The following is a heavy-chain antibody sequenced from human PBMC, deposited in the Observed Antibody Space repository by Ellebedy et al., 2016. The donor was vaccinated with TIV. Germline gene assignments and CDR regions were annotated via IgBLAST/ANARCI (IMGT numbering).Heavy chain of an antibody. D-gene: IGHD2-8*01. Sequence: MPAGSLRLSCAVYGGSFTGYYWSWIRQPPGKGLEWIGEINHSGSTNYNPSLKSRVTISVDTSKNQFSLKLSSVTAADTAVYYCARHKEGYCTNGVCSYFDYWGQGTLVTVSS. CDR1: GGSFTGYY. CDR2: INHSGST. V-gene: IGHV4-34*01. CDR3: ARHKEGYCTNGVCSYFDY. J-gene: IGHJ4*02.